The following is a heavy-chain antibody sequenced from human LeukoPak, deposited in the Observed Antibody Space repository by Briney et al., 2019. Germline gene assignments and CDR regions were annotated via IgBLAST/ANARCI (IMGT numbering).Heavy chain of an antibody. V-gene: IGHV3-74*01. J-gene: IGHJ4*02. CDR1: GFTFSRHW. D-gene: IGHD2-2*01. Sequence: GGSLRLSCAASGFTFSRHWMHWVRQAPGKGLVWIARINSDASDTNYADFVKGRFTISRDNAKNTVYLQINSLRDEDTAVYYCARICSSTDCLIPDWGQGALVTVSS. CDR2: INSDASDT. CDR3: ARICSSTDCLIPD.